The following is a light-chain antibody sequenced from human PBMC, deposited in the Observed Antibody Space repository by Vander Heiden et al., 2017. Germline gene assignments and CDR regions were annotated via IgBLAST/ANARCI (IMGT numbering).Light chain of an antibody. CDR1: QSISGN. CDR3: QQFNNWPWT. Sequence: EIVMTQSPATLSVSPGERATLPCRASQSISGNLVWYQQRPGQAPRLLIYDGSTRATGIPARFSASGSATEFTLTISSLQSEDSAVYFCQQFNNWPWTFGQGTKVEIK. CDR2: DGS. J-gene: IGKJ1*01. V-gene: IGKV3-15*01.